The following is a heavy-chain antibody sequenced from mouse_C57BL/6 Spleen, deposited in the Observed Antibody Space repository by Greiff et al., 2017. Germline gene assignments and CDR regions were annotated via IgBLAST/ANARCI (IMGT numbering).Heavy chain of an antibody. V-gene: IGHV5-12*01. CDR1: GFTFSDYY. CDR2: ISNGGGST. J-gene: IGHJ2*01. CDR3: ARQGYYYGSSYPLDY. D-gene: IGHD1-1*01. Sequence: EVQLVESGGGLVQPGGSLKLSCAASGFTFSDYYMYWVRQTPEKRLEWVAYISNGGGSTYYPDTVKGRFTISRDNAKNTLYLQMSRLKSEDTAMXYCARQGYYYGSSYPLDYWGQGTTLTVSS.